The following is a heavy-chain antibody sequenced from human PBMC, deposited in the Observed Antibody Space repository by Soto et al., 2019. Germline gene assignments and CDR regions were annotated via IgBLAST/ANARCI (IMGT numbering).Heavy chain of an antibody. D-gene: IGHD2-21*02. Sequence: VGSLRPSCAASGFTFSSYAMSWVRQAPGKGLEWVSAISGSGGSTYYADSVTGRFTISRDNYKNTLYLQMNSLRAEDTAVYYCAKSSIVVVTAITAFDIWGQGTMVTVSS. CDR1: GFTFSSYA. CDR2: ISGSGGST. V-gene: IGHV3-23*01. J-gene: IGHJ3*02. CDR3: AKSSIVVVTAITAFDI.